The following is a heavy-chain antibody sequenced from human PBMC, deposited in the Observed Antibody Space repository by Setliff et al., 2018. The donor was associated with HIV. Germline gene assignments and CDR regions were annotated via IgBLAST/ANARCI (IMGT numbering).Heavy chain of an antibody. V-gene: IGHV4-39*07. CDR1: GGSITTTNYY. Sequence: SETLSLTCTVSGGSITTTNYYWGWVRQSPGKGLEWIGVIYYRGSAYYNLSLQSRVTLSVDTSKNSFSLHLTSVTAADTAVYFCARARGPPLPVLDFWGQGTLVTISS. J-gene: IGHJ4*02. D-gene: IGHD3-10*01. CDR3: ARARGPPLPVLDF. CDR2: IYYRGSA.